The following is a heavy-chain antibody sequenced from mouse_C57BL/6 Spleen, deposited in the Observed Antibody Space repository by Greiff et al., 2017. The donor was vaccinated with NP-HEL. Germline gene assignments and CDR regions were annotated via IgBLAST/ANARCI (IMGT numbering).Heavy chain of an antibody. J-gene: IGHJ2*01. CDR1: GFTFSSYT. CDR2: ISGGGGNT. V-gene: IGHV5-9*01. Sequence: DVMLVESGGGLVKPGGSLKLSCAASGFTFSSYTMSWVRQTPEKRLEWVATISGGGGNTYYPDSVKGRFTISRDNAKNTLYLQMSSLRSEDTALYYCARGDEGDFDYWGQGTTLTVSS. CDR3: ARGDEGDFDY.